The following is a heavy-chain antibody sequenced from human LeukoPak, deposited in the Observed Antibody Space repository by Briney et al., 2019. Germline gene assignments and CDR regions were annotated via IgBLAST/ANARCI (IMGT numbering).Heavy chain of an antibody. CDR2: IYYIGST. D-gene: IGHD3-3*01. J-gene: IGHJ4*02. CDR1: GGSISISSYY. V-gene: IGHV4-39*07. CDR3: ARDLIYYDFWSGYSSNFDY. Sequence: SETLSLTCTVSGGSISISSYYWGWIRQPPGKGLEWVGSIYYIGSTYYNPSLKSRVTRSVDTAKNQFSLKLSSVTAADTAVYYCARDLIYYDFWSGYSSNFDYWGQGTLVTVSS.